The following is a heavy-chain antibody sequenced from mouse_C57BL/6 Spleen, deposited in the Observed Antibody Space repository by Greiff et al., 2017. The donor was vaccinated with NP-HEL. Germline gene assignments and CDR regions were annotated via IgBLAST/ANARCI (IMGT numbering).Heavy chain of an antibody. CDR3: ARSSYDYDVGFAY. J-gene: IGHJ3*01. D-gene: IGHD2-4*01. V-gene: IGHV1-4*01. CDR1: GYTFTSYT. Sequence: QVQLQQSGAELARPGASVKMSCKASGYTFTSYTMHWVKQRPGQGLEWIGYINPSSGYTKYNQKIKDKATLTADKSSSTAYMQLSSLTSEDSAVYYCARSSYDYDVGFAYWGQGTLVTVSA. CDR2: INPSSGYT.